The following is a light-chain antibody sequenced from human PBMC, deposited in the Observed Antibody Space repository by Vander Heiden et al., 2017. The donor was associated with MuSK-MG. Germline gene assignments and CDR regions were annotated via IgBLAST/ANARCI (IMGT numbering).Light chain of an antibody. CDR3: QVWDRDSDHVV. J-gene: IGLJ2*01. CDR2: YDT. Sequence: SYVLTQPPSVSVAPGKTATITCGGDKIGNTNVNWSQQKPGQAPVLVIDYDTDRPSGIPERFSGSKSANTATLSISGVEVGDEADYYCQVWDRDSDHVVFGGGTKLTVL. V-gene: IGLV3-21*04. CDR1: KIGNTN.